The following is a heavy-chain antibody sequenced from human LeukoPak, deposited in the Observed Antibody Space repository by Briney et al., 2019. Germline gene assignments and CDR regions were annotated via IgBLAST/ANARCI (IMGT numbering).Heavy chain of an antibody. J-gene: IGHJ4*02. V-gene: IGHV3-30*02. CDR1: GFSFSSYG. CDR3: ATTDPGDILTGYTFDY. D-gene: IGHD3-9*01. CDR2: IRSDGSNK. Sequence: PGGSLRLSCAGSGFSFSSYGMHWVRQAPGKGLEWMAFIRSDGSNKYYADSVKGRFTISRDNSKNTLYLQMNSLRAEDTAVYYCATTDPGDILTGYTFDYWGQGTLVTVSS.